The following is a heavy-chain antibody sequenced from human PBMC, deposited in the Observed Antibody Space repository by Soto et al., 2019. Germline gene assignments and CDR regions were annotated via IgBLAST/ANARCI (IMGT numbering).Heavy chain of an antibody. CDR3: ARNRRFGIDY. D-gene: IGHD3-10*01. J-gene: IGHJ4*02. V-gene: IGHV1-18*01. CDR1: GDTFSTYT. Sequence: GASVKVSCKASGDTFSTYTITWMRQAPGQGLEWMGWIIPKTGKTKYAQKLQGRVTMTTDTSTSTAYMELRSLRSDDTAVYYCARNRRFGIDYWGQGTLVTVSS. CDR2: IIPKTGKT.